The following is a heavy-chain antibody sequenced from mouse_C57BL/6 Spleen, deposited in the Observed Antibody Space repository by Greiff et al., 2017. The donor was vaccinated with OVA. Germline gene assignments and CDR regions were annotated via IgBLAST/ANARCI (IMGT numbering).Heavy chain of an antibody. V-gene: IGHV1-82*01. CDR3: AILLRDSMAY. CDR2: IYPGDGDI. D-gene: IGHD1-1*01. J-gene: IGHJ4*01. Sequence: QVQLQQSGPELVKPGASVKISCKASGYAFSSSWMDWVKQRPGKGLEWIGRIYPGDGDINYNGKFKGKATLTADKSSSTAYMQLSSLTSADSAVYVCAILLRDSMAYWGQGTSVTVSS. CDR1: GYAFSSSW.